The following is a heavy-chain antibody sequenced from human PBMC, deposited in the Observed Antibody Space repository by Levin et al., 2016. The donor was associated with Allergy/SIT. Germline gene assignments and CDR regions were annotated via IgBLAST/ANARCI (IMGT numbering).Heavy chain of an antibody. D-gene: IGHD3-22*01. Sequence: ASVKVSCKASGYTFTSYGISWVRQAPGQGLEWMGIINPSGGSTSYAQKFQGRVTMTRDTSTSTVYMELSSLRSEDTAVYYCARAESSGYYDGDYWGQGTLVTVSS. J-gene: IGHJ4*02. CDR2: INPSGGST. CDR1: GYTFTSYG. CDR3: ARAESSGYYDGDY. V-gene: IGHV1-46*01.